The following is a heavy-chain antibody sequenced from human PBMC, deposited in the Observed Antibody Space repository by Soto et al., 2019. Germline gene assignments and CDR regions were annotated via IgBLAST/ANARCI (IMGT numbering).Heavy chain of an antibody. CDR2: MSYDGSIK. D-gene: IGHD2-15*01. CDR3: ARTRMLAYYFGMEV. CDR1: GFKFSDYA. Sequence: QVQLVESGGGVVQPGRSLTLSCAASGFKFSDYAMHWVRQAPGKGLEWVAVMSYDGSIKYYAGSVKGRFTISRDNGKNTLYMQTNSLRHEDTAVYYRARTRMLAYYFGMEVWSQGTTGTVSS. V-gene: IGHV3-30-3*01. J-gene: IGHJ6*02.